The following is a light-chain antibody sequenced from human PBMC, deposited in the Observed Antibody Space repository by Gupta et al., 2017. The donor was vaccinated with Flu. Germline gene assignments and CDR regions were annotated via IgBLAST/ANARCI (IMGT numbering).Light chain of an antibody. V-gene: IGLV3-19*01. CDR3: NSRDSSGNNVV. CDR1: SLRSYY. Sequence: SSELTQDPAVSVALGQTVRITCQGDSLRSYYASWYQQKPGQAPVLVIYGKNNRHSGIPDRFSGSSSGNTASLTITGAQAEDEADYYCNSRDSSGNNVVFGGGTKLTVL. CDR2: GKN. J-gene: IGLJ2*01.